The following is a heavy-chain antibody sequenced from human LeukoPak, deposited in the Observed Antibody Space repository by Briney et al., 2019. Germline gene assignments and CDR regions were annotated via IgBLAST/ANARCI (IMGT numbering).Heavy chain of an antibody. J-gene: IGHJ3*02. CDR2: IYHSGST. CDR3: ASSSWYDAFDI. V-gene: IGHV4-30-2*01. CDR1: DGSISSGGYS. D-gene: IGHD6-13*01. Sequence: PSETLSLTCAVSDGSISSGGYSWSWIRQPPGKGLEWIGYIYHSGSTYYNPSLKSRVTISVDRSKNQFSLKLSSVTAADTAVYYCASSSWYDAFDIWGQGTMVTVSS.